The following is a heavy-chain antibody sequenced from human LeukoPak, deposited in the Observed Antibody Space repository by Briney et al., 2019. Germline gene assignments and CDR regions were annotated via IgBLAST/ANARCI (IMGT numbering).Heavy chain of an antibody. CDR2: ISGSGGST. Sequence: GGSLRLSCAASGFTFWNYAMSWVRQAPGKGLEWVSAISGSGGSTYYADSVKGRFTISRDNPKNTLYLQMNSLRAEDTAVYYCAKNTGQTSGYSYGYNYWGQGTLVTVSS. D-gene: IGHD5-18*01. J-gene: IGHJ4*02. V-gene: IGHV3-23*01. CDR3: AKNTGQTSGYSYGYNY. CDR1: GFTFWNYA.